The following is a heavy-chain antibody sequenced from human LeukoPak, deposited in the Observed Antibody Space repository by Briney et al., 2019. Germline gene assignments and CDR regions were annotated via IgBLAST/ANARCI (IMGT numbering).Heavy chain of an antibody. Sequence: SETLSLTCAVYGGSFSGYYSSWIRQPPGKGLEWIGEINHSGSTNYNPSLKSRVTISVDTSKNQFSLKLSSVTAADTAVYYCARGGDYGGDYWGQGTLVTVSS. CDR1: GGSFSGYY. D-gene: IGHD4-17*01. J-gene: IGHJ4*02. V-gene: IGHV4-34*01. CDR2: INHSGST. CDR3: ARGGDYGGDY.